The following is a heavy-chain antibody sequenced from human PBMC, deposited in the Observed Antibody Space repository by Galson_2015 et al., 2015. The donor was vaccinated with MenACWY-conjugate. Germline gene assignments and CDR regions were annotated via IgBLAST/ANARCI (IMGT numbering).Heavy chain of an antibody. J-gene: IGHJ1*01. CDR2: ISSSSSYT. CDR1: GFTFSDYY. Sequence: SLRLSCAASGFTFSDYYMSWIRQAPGKGLEWVSYISSSSSYTNYADSVKGRFTISRDNAKNSLYLQMNSLRAEDTAVYYCARDWGIRRQNGSGSYGQRRFFQHLGQGTLVTVSS. CDR3: ARDWGIRRQNGSGSYGQRRFFQH. D-gene: IGHD3-10*01. V-gene: IGHV3-11*05.